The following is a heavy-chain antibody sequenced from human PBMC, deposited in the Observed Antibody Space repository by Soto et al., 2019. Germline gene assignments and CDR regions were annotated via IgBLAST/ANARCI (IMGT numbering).Heavy chain of an antibody. D-gene: IGHD3-3*01. CDR1: GDSVSSNSAA. CDR3: VRARSGYIDS. J-gene: IGHJ4*02. Sequence: SQTLSLTCAISGDSVSSNSAAWSWIRQSPSRGLEWLGRTYYRSKWYNDYAVSVKSRLNINPDTSKNQFSLQLNSVTPEDTAVYYCVRARSGYIDSWGQGTQVTVSS. V-gene: IGHV6-1*01. CDR2: TYYRSKWYN.